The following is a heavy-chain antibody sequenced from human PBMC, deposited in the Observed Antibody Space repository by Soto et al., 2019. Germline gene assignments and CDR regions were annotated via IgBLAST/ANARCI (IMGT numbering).Heavy chain of an antibody. CDR3: ARDWGSSGWPN. V-gene: IGHV4-4*02. CDR1: GVSISSGNW. CDR2: VYNDGSA. D-gene: IGHD6-19*01. J-gene: IGHJ4*02. Sequence: PSETLSLTCDVSGVSISSGNWWSWVRQPPGKGLEWIAEVYNDGSANYHPSLESRATISVDRSKNQFSLRLSSVTAADTGKYYCARDWGSSGWPNWGPGTLVTVSS.